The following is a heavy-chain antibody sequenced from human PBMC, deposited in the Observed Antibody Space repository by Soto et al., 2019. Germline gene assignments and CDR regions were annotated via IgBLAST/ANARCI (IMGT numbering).Heavy chain of an antibody. V-gene: IGHV1-24*01. CDR3: ATLTDYSNYVSYGMDV. D-gene: IGHD4-4*01. CDR1: GYTLTELS. J-gene: IGHJ6*02. CDR2: FDPEDGET. Sequence: ASVKVSCKVSGYTLTELSMHWVRKAPGKGLEWMGGFDPEDGETIYAQKFQGRVTMTEDTSTDTAYMELSSLRSEDTAVYYCATLTDYSNYVSYGMDVWGQGTTVTVSS.